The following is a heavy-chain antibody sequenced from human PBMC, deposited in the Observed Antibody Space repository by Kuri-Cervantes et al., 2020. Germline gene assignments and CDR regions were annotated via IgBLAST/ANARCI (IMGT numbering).Heavy chain of an antibody. Sequence: GESLKISCAASGFTFSSYGMHWGRQAPGKGLEWVAVISSDGSNKYYTDSVKSRFTISRDNSKNTVYLQMNSLRAEDTAVYYCARGADRWLVGGAFDIWGQGTMVTVSS. CDR3: ARGADRWLVGGAFDI. CDR1: GFTFSSYG. V-gene: IGHV3-30*03. J-gene: IGHJ3*02. D-gene: IGHD6-19*01. CDR2: ISSDGSNK.